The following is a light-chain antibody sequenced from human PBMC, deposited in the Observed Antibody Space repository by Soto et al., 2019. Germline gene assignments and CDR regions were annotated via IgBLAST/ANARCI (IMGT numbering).Light chain of an antibody. V-gene: IGKV1-39*01. Sequence: DIQMTQSPSSLSASVGDRVTITCRASQTISSYLNWYQQKPGKAPKVLIYSASSLQSGVPSRFSGSGSGTEFTLTISSLQPEDFATYSCQQSYSTPLTFGGETKVEIK. J-gene: IGKJ4*01. CDR2: SAS. CDR1: QTISSY. CDR3: QQSYSTPLT.